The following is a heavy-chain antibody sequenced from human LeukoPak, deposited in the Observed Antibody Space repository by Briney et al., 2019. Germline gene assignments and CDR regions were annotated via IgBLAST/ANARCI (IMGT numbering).Heavy chain of an antibody. CDR3: AKDHMDDYGDYYFDY. CDR1: GGSFTDYF. CDR2: INDYTGDT. Sequence: SETLSLTCTVFGGSFTDYFWTWVRHSPGKGLEWIGEINDYTGDTKYNPSLNSRVSISLEKSKNQFSLKLSSVTAADTAVYYCAKDHMDDYGDYYFDYWGQGTLVTVSS. V-gene: IGHV4-34*01. D-gene: IGHD4-17*01. J-gene: IGHJ4*02.